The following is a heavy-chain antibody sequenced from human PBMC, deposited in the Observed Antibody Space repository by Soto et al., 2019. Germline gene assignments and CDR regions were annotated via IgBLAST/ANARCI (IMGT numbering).Heavy chain of an antibody. Sequence: QVQLQESGPGLVKPSQTLSLTCTGSGGSISSGDYYWSWIRQPPGNGLEWIGYIYYSGSTYYNPYLKSRVTISVDTSKNQFSLKLSSVTAAEQDVYYCSRVRWDGVYYSYYGMDVWCQGTTFTVSS. D-gene: IGHD1-26*01. CDR3: SRVRWDGVYYSYYGMDV. J-gene: IGHJ6*02. CDR2: IYYSGST. CDR1: GGSISSGDYY. V-gene: IGHV4-30-4*01.